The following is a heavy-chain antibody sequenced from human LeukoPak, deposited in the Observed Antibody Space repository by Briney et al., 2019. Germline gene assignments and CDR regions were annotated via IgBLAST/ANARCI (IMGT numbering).Heavy chain of an antibody. CDR3: ARDPPIVVVPATD. Sequence: PGGSLRLSCAASGFTFSSYSMNWVRQAPGKGLEWVSYISSSSSTIYYADSVKGRFTISRDNAKNSLYLQMNSLRADDTAVYYCARDPPIVVVPATDGGQGTLVTVSS. CDR2: ISSSSSTI. J-gene: IGHJ4*02. V-gene: IGHV3-48*01. CDR1: GFTFSSYS. D-gene: IGHD2-2*01.